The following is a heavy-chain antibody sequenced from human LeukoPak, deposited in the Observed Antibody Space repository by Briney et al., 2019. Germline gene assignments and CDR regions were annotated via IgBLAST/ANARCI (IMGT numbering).Heavy chain of an antibody. CDR2: IFGSGGST. D-gene: IGHD6-19*01. CDR3: AKTTTGYSSGRYPGWPVDY. J-gene: IGHJ4*02. V-gene: IGHV3-23*01. CDR1: AFTFSSYA. Sequence: GGSLRLSCAPSAFTFSSYAMSCVRQAPGKGLEWASGIFGSGGSTHYADSVKGRFTISRDNSQNTVYLQMNSLRAEDTAVYYCAKTTTGYSSGRYPGWPVDYWGQGTLVTVSS.